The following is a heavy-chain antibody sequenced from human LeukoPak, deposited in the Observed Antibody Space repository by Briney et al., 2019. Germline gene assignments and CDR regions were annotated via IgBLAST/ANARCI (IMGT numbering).Heavy chain of an antibody. J-gene: IGHJ4*02. V-gene: IGHV3-21*01. Sequence: GGSLRLSCAASGFTFSSYSMNWVRQAPGKGLEWVSSISSSSYIYYADSVKGRFTISRDNAKNSLYLQMNSLRAEDTAVYYCARIMVRGVIIPPYFDYWGQGTLVTVSS. CDR1: GFTFSSYS. CDR3: ARIMVRGVIIPPYFDY. D-gene: IGHD3-10*01. CDR2: ISSSSYI.